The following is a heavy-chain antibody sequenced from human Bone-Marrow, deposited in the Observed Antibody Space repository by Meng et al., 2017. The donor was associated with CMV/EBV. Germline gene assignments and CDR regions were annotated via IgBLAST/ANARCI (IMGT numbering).Heavy chain of an antibody. CDR1: DGTFSSYT. CDR2: IIPILGIA. J-gene: IGHJ3*02. CDR3: AKGLIVVVPAARRGDAFYI. V-gene: IGHV1-69*02. D-gene: IGHD2-2*01. Sequence: SVKVSCKASDGTFSSYTISWVRQAPGQGLEWMGRIIPILGIANYAQKFQGRVTITTDESTSTAYMELSSLRSEDTAVYYCAKGLIVVVPAARRGDAFYIWGQGTMVTVSS.